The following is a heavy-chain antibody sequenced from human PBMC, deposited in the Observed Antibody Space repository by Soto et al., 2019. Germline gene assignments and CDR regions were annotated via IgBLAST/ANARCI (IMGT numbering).Heavy chain of an antibody. CDR1: GYSFTSYW. J-gene: IGHJ6*02. V-gene: IGHV5-10-1*01. D-gene: IGHD3-22*01. CDR2: IDPSDSYT. CDR3: ASPSITMIVVAQYGMEV. Sequence: PGESLKISCKGSGYSFTSYWISWVRQMPGKGLEWMGRIDPSDSYTNYSPYFQGHVTISADKSISTAYLQWSSLKASDTAMYYCASPSITMIVVAQYGMEVWGQGTTVTVSS.